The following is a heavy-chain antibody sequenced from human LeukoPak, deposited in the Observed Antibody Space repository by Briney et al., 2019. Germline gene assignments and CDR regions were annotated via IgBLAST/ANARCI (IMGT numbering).Heavy chain of an antibody. CDR2: INSDGSSV. J-gene: IGHJ4*02. CDR3: TRDPAYHFGSYPDY. CDR1: GFAFREYW. Sequence: PGGSLRVSCAASGFAFREYWMHWVRQTPGKGLVWVSQINSDGSSVSYADSVKGRFTISRDNAQNTVYLQMNSLRVEDAAVYYCTRDPAYHFGSYPDYWAPRTLVTVSS. D-gene: IGHD1-26*01. V-gene: IGHV3-74*01.